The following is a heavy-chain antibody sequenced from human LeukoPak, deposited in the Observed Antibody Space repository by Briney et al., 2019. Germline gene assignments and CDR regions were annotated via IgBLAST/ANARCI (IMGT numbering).Heavy chain of an antibody. CDR2: ISSSSSYI. D-gene: IGHD1-26*01. V-gene: IGHV3-21*01. CDR3: ARDSGSYSLLPDY. J-gene: IGHJ4*02. Sequence: GGSLRLSCAASGFTFSSYSMNWVRQAPGKGLEWVSSISSSSSYIYYADSVKGRFTISRDNAKNSLYLQMNSLRAEDTAVYYCARDSGSYSLLPDYWGQGTLVTVSS. CDR1: GFTFSSYS.